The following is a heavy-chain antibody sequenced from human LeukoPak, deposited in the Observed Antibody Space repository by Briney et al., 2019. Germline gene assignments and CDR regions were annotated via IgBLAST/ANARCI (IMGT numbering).Heavy chain of an antibody. Sequence: GGSLRLSCAASGFIVSSNYMSWVRQAPGKGLEWVSVIYSGGSTYYADSVKGRFTISRDNSKNTLYLQMNSLRAEDTAVYYCARDSGYDYFDYWGQGTLVTVSS. CDR3: ARDSGYDYFDY. D-gene: IGHD5-12*01. CDR1: GFIVSSNY. V-gene: IGHV3-66*01. CDR2: IYSGGST. J-gene: IGHJ4*02.